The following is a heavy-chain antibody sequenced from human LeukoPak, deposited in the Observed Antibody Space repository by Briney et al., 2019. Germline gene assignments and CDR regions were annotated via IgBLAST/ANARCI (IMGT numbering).Heavy chain of an antibody. V-gene: IGHV1-58*02. CDR3: AAEYMTRNYYYGMDV. J-gene: IGHJ6*02. CDR1: GFTFTSSA. Sequence: GASVKVSCKASGFTFTSSATQWVRQARGQRLEWIGWIVVGSGNTNYAQKFQERVTITRDMSTSTAYMELSSLRSEDKAVYYCAAEYMTRNYYYGMDVWGQGTTVTVSS. D-gene: IGHD1-14*01. CDR2: IVVGSGNT.